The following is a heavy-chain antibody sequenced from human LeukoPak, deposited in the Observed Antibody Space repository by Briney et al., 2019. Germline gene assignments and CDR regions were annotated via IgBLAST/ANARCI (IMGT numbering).Heavy chain of an antibody. CDR1: GFTFSRNW. V-gene: IGHV3-74*01. J-gene: IGHJ4*02. CDR3: ARVGDSGGWYYFNY. D-gene: IGHD6-19*01. CDR2: IDSDGSST. Sequence: PGGSLRLSCAASGFTFSRNWMHWVRQAPGKGLVGVSRIDSDGSSTSYADSVKGRFTISRDNAKNTLYLQMNSLRAEDTAVYYCARVGDSGGWYYFNYWGQGTLVTVSS.